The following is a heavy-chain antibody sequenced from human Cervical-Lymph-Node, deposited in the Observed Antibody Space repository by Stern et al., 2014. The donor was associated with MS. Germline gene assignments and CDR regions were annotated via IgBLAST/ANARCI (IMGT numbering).Heavy chain of an antibody. CDR1: GGSISSSSYY. CDR3: ARRRSRMYDSSGYPYDY. Sequence: QVQLQESGPGLVKPSETLSLTCTVSGGSISSSSYYWDWIRQPPGKGLEWIGSIYYSGSPFYNPSLKCRVTISVDTSRNKFSLKLISVTAADTTVYYCARRRSRMYDSSGYPYDYWGQGTLVTVSS. V-gene: IGHV4-39*01. D-gene: IGHD3-22*01. J-gene: IGHJ4*02. CDR2: IYYSGSP.